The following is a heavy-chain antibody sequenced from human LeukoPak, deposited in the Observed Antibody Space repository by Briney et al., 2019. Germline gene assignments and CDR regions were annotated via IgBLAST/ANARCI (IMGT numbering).Heavy chain of an antibody. D-gene: IGHD3-3*01. CDR1: GFTFSHYW. V-gene: IGHV3-74*01. CDR3: VLVGGGDC. CDR2: INTDGSNT. Sequence: QAGGSLRLSCAASGFTFSHYWMHWVRQAPGKGLVWVSRINTDGSNTSYADSVKGRFTISRDNAKNTLYLQMNSLRGEDTAVYYCVLVGGGDCWGQGTLVTVSS. J-gene: IGHJ4*02.